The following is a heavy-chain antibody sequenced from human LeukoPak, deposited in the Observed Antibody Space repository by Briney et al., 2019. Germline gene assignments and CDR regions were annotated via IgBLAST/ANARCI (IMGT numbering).Heavy chain of an antibody. D-gene: IGHD6-19*01. Sequence: GGSLRLSCAASGFTFSSYSMNWVRQAPGKGLEWVSYISSSSSTIYYTDSVKGRFTISRDNAKNSLYLQMNSLRVEDTAVYYCAKEPATRWLATFDYWGQGTLVTVSS. CDR2: ISSSSSTI. CDR3: AKEPATRWLATFDY. CDR1: GFTFSSYS. V-gene: IGHV3-48*01. J-gene: IGHJ4*02.